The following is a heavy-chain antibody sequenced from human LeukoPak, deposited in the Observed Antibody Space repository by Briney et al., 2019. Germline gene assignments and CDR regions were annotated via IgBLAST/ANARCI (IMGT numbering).Heavy chain of an antibody. V-gene: IGHV3-23*01. D-gene: IGHD5-12*01. Sequence: GGSLRLSCAASGFTFSSYAMSWVRQAPGKGLEWVSAISASGGGTYYADSVKGRFTISRDNSQNTLYLQMNSLRAEDTAVYYCAKSPVATIRFFDPWGQGTLVTVSS. CDR3: AKSPVATIRFFDP. J-gene: IGHJ5*02. CDR1: GFTFSSYA. CDR2: ISASGGGT.